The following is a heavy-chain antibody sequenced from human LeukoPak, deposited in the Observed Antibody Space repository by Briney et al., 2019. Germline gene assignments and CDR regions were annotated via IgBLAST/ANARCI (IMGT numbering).Heavy chain of an antibody. J-gene: IGHJ3*02. CDR2: ISYDGSNK. D-gene: IGHD3-10*01. V-gene: IGHV3-30*03. CDR3: ARAGSGSYYRVAFDI. Sequence: GGSLRLSCAASGLTFSHYGMHWVRQAPGKGLEWVAVISYDGSNKYYTDSVKGRFTISRDNSKNTLYLQMNSLRAEDTAVYYCARAGSGSYYRVAFDIWGQGTMVTVSS. CDR1: GLTFSHYG.